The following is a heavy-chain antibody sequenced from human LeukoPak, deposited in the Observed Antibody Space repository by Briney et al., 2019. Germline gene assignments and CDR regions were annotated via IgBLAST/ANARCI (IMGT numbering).Heavy chain of an antibody. CDR2: IIPILGIA. D-gene: IGHD3-22*01. V-gene: IGHV1-69*04. CDR1: GGTFSSYA. J-gene: IGHJ4*02. CDR3: ARDYYDSSGYYPYYFDS. Sequence: SVKVSCKASGGTFSSYAISWVRQAPGQGLDWMGRIIPILGIANYAHKFQGRVTITADKSTSTAYMELSSLRSEDTAVSYCARDYYDSSGYYPYYFDSWGQGTLVTVSS.